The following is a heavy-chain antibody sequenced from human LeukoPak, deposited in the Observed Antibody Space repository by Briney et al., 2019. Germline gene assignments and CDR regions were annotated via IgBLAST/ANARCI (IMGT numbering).Heavy chain of an antibody. CDR1: GGSICSYY. CDR3: AKDYRYSTNHLQFWYFDY. J-gene: IGHJ4*02. Sequence: PSETLSLTCTVSGGSICSYYWSWIRQPPGKGLEWIGYIYYSGSTNYNPSLKSRVTISVDTSKNQFSLKLSSVTAADTAVYYCAKDYRYSTNHLQFWYFDYWGQGTLVTVSS. V-gene: IGHV4-59*01. CDR2: IYYSGST. D-gene: IGHD6-13*01.